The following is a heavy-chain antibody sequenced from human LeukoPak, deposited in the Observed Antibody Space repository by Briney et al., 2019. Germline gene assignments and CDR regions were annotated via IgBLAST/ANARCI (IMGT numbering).Heavy chain of an antibody. CDR1: GFTFSSYS. Sequence: GGSLRLSCAASGFTFSSYSMNWVRQAPGKGLEWVSSISSSSSYIYYADSVKGRFTISRDNAKNSLYLQMNSLRAEDTSVYYCARDVERYSGTYAFDIWGQGTMVTVSS. CDR3: ARDVERYSGTYAFDI. CDR2: ISSSSSYI. V-gene: IGHV3-21*01. D-gene: IGHD1-26*01. J-gene: IGHJ3*02.